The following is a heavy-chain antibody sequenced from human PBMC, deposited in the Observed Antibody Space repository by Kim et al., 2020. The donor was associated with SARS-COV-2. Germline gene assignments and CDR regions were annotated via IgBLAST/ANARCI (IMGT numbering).Heavy chain of an antibody. CDR1: GFSVSDFH. V-gene: IGHV3-73*01. CDR2: ITDKSQNYAT. D-gene: IGHD3-10*01. Sequence: GGSLRLSCTASGFSVSDFHVHWVRQASGKGLEWVGRITDKSQNYATAYGASVKGRFTISTDDSKNTAFLQMNALKTEDTAVYYCWGLISGRNSFDPWGQGTLVTVS. CDR3: WGLISGRNSFDP. J-gene: IGHJ5*02.